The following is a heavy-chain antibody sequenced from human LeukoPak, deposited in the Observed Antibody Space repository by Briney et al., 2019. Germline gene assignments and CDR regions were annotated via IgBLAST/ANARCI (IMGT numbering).Heavy chain of an antibody. CDR3: ARGSGGRRIVVVVAARGSFDY. J-gene: IGHJ4*02. CDR2: INHSGST. D-gene: IGHD2-15*01. V-gene: IGHV4-34*01. CDR1: GGSFSGYY. Sequence: SETLSLTCAVYGGSFSGYYWSWIRQPPGKGLEWIGEINHSGSTNYNPSLKSRVTISVDTSKNQFSLKLSSVTAADTAVYYCARGSGGRRIVVVVAARGSFDYRGQGTLVTVSS.